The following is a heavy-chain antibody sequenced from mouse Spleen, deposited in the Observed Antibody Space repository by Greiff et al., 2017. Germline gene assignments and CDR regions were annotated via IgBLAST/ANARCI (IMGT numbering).Heavy chain of an antibody. V-gene: IGHV2-2*01. J-gene: IGHJ3*01. CDR2: IWSGGST. CDR1: GFSLTSYG. Sequence: QVQLQQSGPGLVQPSQSLSITCTVSGFSLTSYGVHWVRQSPGKGLEWLGVIWSGGSTDYNAAFISRLSISKDNSKSQVFFKMNSLQADDTAIYYCARNWGYGNYEGWFAYWGQGTLVTVSA. CDR3: ARNWGYGNYEGWFAY. D-gene: IGHD2-10*02.